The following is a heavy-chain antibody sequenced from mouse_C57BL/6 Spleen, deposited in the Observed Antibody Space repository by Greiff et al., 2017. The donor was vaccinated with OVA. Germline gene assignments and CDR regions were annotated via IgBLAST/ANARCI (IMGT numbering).Heavy chain of an antibody. Sequence: VQRVESGTELVKPGASVKLSCKASGYTFTSYWMHWVKQRPGQGLEWIGNINPSNGGTNYNEKFKSKATLTVDKSSSTAYMQLSSLTSEDSAVYYCARVTTVVPYAMDYWGQGTSVTVSS. CDR1: GYTFTSYW. CDR2: INPSNGGT. D-gene: IGHD1-1*01. J-gene: IGHJ4*01. V-gene: IGHV1-53*01. CDR3: ARVTTVVPYAMDY.